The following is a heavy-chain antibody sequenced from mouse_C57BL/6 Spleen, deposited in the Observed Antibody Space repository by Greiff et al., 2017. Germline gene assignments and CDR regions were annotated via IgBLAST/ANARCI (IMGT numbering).Heavy chain of an antibody. J-gene: IGHJ2*01. CDR3: AKGWDDCFDY. CDR1: GYAFSSSW. D-gene: IGHD3-3*01. Sequence: QVQLQQSGPELVKPGASVKISCKASGYAFSSSWMNWVKQRPGTGLEWIGRIYPGDGDTNYNGKFKGKATLTVDTYSSTAYMQLSSLTSEASAVSFFAKGWDDCFDYWGQGTTLTVSS. V-gene: IGHV1-82*01. CDR2: IYPGDGDT.